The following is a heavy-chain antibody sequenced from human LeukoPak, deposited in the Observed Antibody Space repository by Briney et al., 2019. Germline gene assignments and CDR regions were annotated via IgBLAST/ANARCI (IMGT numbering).Heavy chain of an antibody. J-gene: IGHJ4*02. CDR2: ISWDGSST. D-gene: IGHD3-10*01. CDR3: AKTLNMVRGVTTDY. V-gene: IGHV3-43*01. Sequence: GGSLRLSCAASGFTFDDYTMHWVCQAPGKGLEWVSLISWDGSSTYYADSVKGRFTISRDNSKNSLYLQMNSLRAEDTAVYYCAKTLNMVRGVTTDYWGQGTLVTVSS. CDR1: GFTFDDYT.